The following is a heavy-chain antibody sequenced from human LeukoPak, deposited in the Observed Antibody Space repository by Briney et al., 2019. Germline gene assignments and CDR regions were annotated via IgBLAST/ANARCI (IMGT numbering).Heavy chain of an antibody. Sequence: GRSLRLSCAASGFTFSSYGMHWVRQAPGKGLEWVAVIWYDGSNKYYADSVKGRFTISRDNSKNTLYLQMNSLRAEDTAVYYCARGRVRGGNYFDYWGQGTLVTVSS. CDR3: ARGRVRGGNYFDY. CDR2: IWYDGSNK. CDR1: GFTFSSYG. J-gene: IGHJ4*02. V-gene: IGHV3-33*01. D-gene: IGHD3-16*01.